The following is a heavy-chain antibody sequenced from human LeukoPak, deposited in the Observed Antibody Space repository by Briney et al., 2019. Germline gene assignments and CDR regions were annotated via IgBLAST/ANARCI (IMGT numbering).Heavy chain of an antibody. CDR3: ARDGDTAMVTGVDY. Sequence: GGSLRLSCVASGFTFGKYWMSWVRQAPGKGLEWVANIKLDGSEKNYVDSVKGRFTISRDNAKNSLYLQMNSLRAEDTAVYHCARDGDTAMVTGVDYWGQGTLVTVSS. J-gene: IGHJ4*02. CDR2: IKLDGSEK. CDR1: GFTFGKYW. V-gene: IGHV3-7*03. D-gene: IGHD5-18*01.